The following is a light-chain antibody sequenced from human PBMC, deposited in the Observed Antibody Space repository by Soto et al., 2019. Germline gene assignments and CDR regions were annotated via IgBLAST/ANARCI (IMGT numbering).Light chain of an antibody. Sequence: NFMLTQPHSVTKSPGETVTISCTRSSGSIASNYVQWYQQRPGSAPTTVIYEDNQRPSGVPDRFSGSIDSSSNSASLTISGLKTEDEADYYCQSYDSSNHVVFGGGTQLTVL. CDR1: SGSIASNY. V-gene: IGLV6-57*03. CDR3: QSYDSSNHVV. CDR2: EDN. J-gene: IGLJ2*01.